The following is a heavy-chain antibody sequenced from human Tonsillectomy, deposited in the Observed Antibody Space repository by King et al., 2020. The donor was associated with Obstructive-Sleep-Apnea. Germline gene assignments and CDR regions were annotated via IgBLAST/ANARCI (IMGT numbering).Heavy chain of an antibody. CDR3: VSSGTYYDYVWGSYRYSVDY. V-gene: IGHV4-30-4*01. D-gene: IGHD3-16*02. Sequence: QLQESGPGLVRPSQTLSLTCTVSGDSISSGDYSWSWIRQPPGKGLEWIGYIYYSGSTYYNPSLKSRLTISVDTSRNQFSLKLKSVTAADSAVYYCVSSGTYYDYVWGSYRYSVDYWGQGTLVTVSS. CDR1: GDSISSGDYS. CDR2: IYYSGST. J-gene: IGHJ4*02.